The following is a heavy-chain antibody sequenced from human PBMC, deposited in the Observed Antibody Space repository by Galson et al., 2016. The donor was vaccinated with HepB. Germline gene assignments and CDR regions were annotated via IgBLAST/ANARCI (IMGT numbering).Heavy chain of an antibody. CDR1: GFTFSSHA. CDR2: ISNAAGST. V-gene: IGHV3-23*01. J-gene: IGHJ1*01. D-gene: IGHD1-26*01. Sequence: SLRLSCAASGFTFSSHAMNWVRQSPGKGLEWVSGISNAAGSTEYADSVKGRFTIARDNSKNTVHLQMNGLRPEDTATYYCARVKVPGTEDLQYWGQGTLVSVSS. CDR3: ARVKVPGTEDLQY.